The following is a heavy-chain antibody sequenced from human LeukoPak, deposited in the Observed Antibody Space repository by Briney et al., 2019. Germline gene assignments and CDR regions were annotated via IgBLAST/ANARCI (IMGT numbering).Heavy chain of an antibody. D-gene: IGHD3-10*01. Sequence: NPSETLSLTCTVSGGSISSYYWSWIRQPPGKGLEWIGYIYYSGSTNYNPSLKSRVTISVDTSKNQFSLKLSSVTAADTAVYYCARRGAYYGSGSYYPFDCWGQGTLVTVSS. CDR3: ARRGAYYGSGSYYPFDC. CDR1: GGSISSYY. V-gene: IGHV4-59*08. CDR2: IYYSGST. J-gene: IGHJ4*02.